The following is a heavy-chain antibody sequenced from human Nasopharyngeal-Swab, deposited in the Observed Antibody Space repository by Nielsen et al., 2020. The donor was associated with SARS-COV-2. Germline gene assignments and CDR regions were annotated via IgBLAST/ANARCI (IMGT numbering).Heavy chain of an antibody. CDR3: ARDQRGPIVVKAFDI. Sequence: SETLSLTCTVSGGSISSTSYYWGWIRQPPGKGLEWIGSMSYSGSTYYTPSLKSRVTISVDTSKNQLSLKVNSVTAADTAVYYCARDQRGPIVVKAFDIWGQGTMVTVSS. CDR1: GGSISSTSYY. V-gene: IGHV4-39*02. CDR2: MSYSGST. J-gene: IGHJ3*02. D-gene: IGHD3-22*01.